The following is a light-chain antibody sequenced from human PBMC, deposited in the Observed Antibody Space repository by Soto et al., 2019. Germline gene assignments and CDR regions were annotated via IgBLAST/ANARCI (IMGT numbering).Light chain of an antibody. V-gene: IGLV2-14*01. CDR3: CSYTSSSTLVV. CDR2: EVS. CDR1: SSDVGGYNY. J-gene: IGLJ2*01. Sequence: QAVVTQPVSVSGSPGQSITISCTGTSSDVGGYNYVSWYQQHPGKAPKLIIHEVSNRPSGVSNRFSGSKSGNTASLTISGLQAEDEADYYCCSYTSSSTLVVFGGGTQLTVL.